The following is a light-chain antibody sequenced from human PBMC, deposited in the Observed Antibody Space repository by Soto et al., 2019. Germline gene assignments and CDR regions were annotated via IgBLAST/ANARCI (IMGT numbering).Light chain of an antibody. V-gene: IGKV3-20*01. CDR3: HQYDNAPQT. J-gene: IGKJ2*01. CDR1: QSVSSSF. CDR2: AAS. Sequence: EIVLTQSPGTLSLSPGERATLSCRASQSVSSSFLAWYQQKPGQAPRLLIYAASRRATGIPDRLSGSGSGTDFTLTISRLEPEDFAVYYCHQYDNAPQTFGQGTKVDIK.